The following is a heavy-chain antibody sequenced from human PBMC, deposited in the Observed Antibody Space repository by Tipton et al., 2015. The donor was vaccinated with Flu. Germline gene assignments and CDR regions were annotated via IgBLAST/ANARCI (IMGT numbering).Heavy chain of an antibody. CDR3: ARDTFRYCSGASCLSDYYYYGMDV. CDR2: IYSSART. V-gene: IGHV4-61*01. D-gene: IGHD2-15*01. J-gene: IGHJ6*02. CDR1: GGSISSSRYY. Sequence: TLSLTCTVSGGSISSSRYYWSWIRQPPGKGLEWIGYIYSSARTNYNSSLESRVTISVDTSKNQFSLNLSSATAADTAVYYCARDTFRYCSGASCLSDYYYYGMDVWGQGTTVTVSS.